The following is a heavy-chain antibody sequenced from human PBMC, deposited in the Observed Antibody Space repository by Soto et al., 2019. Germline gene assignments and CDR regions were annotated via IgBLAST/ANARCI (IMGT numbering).Heavy chain of an antibody. D-gene: IGHD3-3*01. CDR3: AIVKTLTTYYDFWSGYGTFDY. J-gene: IGHJ4*02. CDR2: IYPGDSDT. CDR1: GYSFTSYC. V-gene: IGHV5-51*01. Sequence: GESLKISCKGSGYSFTSYCIGWVRQMPGKGLEWMGIIYPGDSDTRYSPSFQGQVTISADKSISTAYLQWSSLKASDTAMYYCAIVKTLTTYYDFWSGYGTFDYWGQGTLVTVSS.